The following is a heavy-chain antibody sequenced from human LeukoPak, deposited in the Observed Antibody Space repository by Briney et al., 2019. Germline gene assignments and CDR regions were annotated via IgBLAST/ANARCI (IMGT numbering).Heavy chain of an antibody. Sequence: ASVKVSCKASGYTSTSYDINWVRQATGQGLEWMGWMNPNSGNTGYAQKFQGRVTITRNTSISTAYMELSSLRSEDTAVYYCARGRQPRRIAARPYYYYMDVWGKGTTVTVSS. D-gene: IGHD6-6*01. CDR3: ARGRQPRRIAARPYYYYMDV. CDR1: GYTSTSYD. V-gene: IGHV1-8*03. CDR2: MNPNSGNT. J-gene: IGHJ6*03.